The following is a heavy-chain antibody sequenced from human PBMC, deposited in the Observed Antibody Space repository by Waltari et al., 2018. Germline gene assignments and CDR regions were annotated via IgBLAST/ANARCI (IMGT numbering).Heavy chain of an antibody. CDR1: SASISNFY. V-gene: IGHV4-59*08. CDR3: ATSRSTAYYSLYYFDY. J-gene: IGHJ4*02. CDR2: IHYRAGT. Sequence: QVQLQESGPGLVKPSETLSLTCTVSSASISNFYWSWIRQPPGRGLEWIAYIHYRAGTKYNPPIESRVTMSVDTSKNQFSLNLTSVTAADTAVYYCATSRSTAYYSLYYFDYWGQGTPVTV. D-gene: IGHD3-22*01.